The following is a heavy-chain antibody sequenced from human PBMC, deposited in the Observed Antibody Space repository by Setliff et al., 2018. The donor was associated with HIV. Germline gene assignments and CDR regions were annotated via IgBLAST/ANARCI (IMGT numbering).Heavy chain of an antibody. CDR2: ISADGSDT. V-gene: IGHV3-74*01. CDR3: SLGYCSGGSCYSDPEVAFDV. J-gene: IGHJ3*01. Sequence: PGESLKLSCEASGFTFSSYWIHWVRQAPGKGLVWVSRISADGSDTSYADSVKGRFTISRDNAKNTLYLQMNSLRAEDTALYYCSLGYCSGGSCYSDPEVAFDVWGQGTMVTVSS. CDR1: GFTFSSYW. D-gene: IGHD2-15*01.